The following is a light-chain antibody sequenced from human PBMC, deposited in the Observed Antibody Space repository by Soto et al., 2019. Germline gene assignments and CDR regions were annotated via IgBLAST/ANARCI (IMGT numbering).Light chain of an antibody. J-gene: IGKJ1*01. CDR1: QSISRN. Sequence: IFLAQSPATLSVSPGERATLACRASQSISRNLAWYQQKPGQAPRLLIYAASTRATGLPARFSGSGSGTEFTLTISSLQSEDFAVYSCQQYNNWPLTFGQGTKVDIK. CDR3: QQYNNWPLT. CDR2: AAS. V-gene: IGKV3-15*01.